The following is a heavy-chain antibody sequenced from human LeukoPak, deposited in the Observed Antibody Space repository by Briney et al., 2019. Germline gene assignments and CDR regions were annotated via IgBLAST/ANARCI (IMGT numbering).Heavy chain of an antibody. CDR3: ASKGSYYYDSSGYYYLDY. J-gene: IGHJ4*02. D-gene: IGHD3-22*01. V-gene: IGHV1-69*01. Sequence: SVKVSCKAPGGTFSSYAISWVRQAPGQGLEWMGGIIPIFGTANYAQKFQGRVTITADESTSTAYMELSSLRSEDTAVYYCASKGSYYYDSSGYYYLDYWGQGTLVTVSS. CDR2: IIPIFGTA. CDR1: GGTFSSYA.